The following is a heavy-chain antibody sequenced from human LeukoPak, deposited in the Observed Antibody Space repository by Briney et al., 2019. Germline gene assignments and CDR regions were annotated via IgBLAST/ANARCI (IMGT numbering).Heavy chain of an antibody. V-gene: IGHV3-23*01. Sequence: PGGSLRLSCAASGFTFSSHAMSWVRQAPGKGLEWVSSLSGSGGTTYHADSVKGRFSISRDNPKNTLYLQLNSLRAEDTALYYCAKGGSTSRVTTSRVVFGYYYYLDVWGKGTPVTVSS. CDR2: LSGSGGTT. CDR1: GFTFSSHA. CDR3: AKGGSTSRVTTSRVVFGYYYYLDV. J-gene: IGHJ6*03. D-gene: IGHD4-17*01.